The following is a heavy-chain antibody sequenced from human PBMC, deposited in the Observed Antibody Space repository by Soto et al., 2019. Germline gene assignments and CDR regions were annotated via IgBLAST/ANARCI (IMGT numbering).Heavy chain of an antibody. CDR2: ISAYNGNT. CDR3: ARDELELRGAYYYYGMDV. Sequence: GASVKVSCKASGYTFTSYGISWVRQAPGQGLEWMGWISAYNGNTNYAQKLQGRVTMTTDTSTSTAYMELRSLRSDDTAVYYCARDELELRGAYYYYGMDVWGQGTTVTV. CDR1: GYTFTSYG. J-gene: IGHJ6*02. V-gene: IGHV1-18*01. D-gene: IGHD1-7*01.